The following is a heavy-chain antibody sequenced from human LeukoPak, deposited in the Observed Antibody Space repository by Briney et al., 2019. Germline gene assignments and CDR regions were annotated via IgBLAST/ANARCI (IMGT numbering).Heavy chain of an antibody. V-gene: IGHV1-69*06. Sequence: SVKVSCKASGGTFSSYAISWVRQAPGQGLEWMGGIIPMFGTASYAQKFQGRVTITADISTRTGYMELSSLISEDTAVYYCARGADWQVLEYYYYYMDVWGKGTTVTVSS. J-gene: IGHJ6*03. CDR1: GGTFSSYA. CDR3: ARGADWQVLEYYYYYMDV. CDR2: IIPMFGTA. D-gene: IGHD3-9*01.